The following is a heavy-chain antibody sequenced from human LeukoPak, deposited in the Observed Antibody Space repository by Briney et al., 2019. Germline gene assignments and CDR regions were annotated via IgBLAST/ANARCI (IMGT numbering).Heavy chain of an antibody. V-gene: IGHV4-30-4*01. CDR3: AREGHRVGARY. CDR2: IYYSGST. J-gene: IGHJ4*02. D-gene: IGHD1-26*01. Sequence: KPSETLSLTCTVSGGSISSGDYYWSWIRQPPGKGLEWIGYIYYSGSTYYNPSLKSRVTTSVDTSKNQFSLKLSSVTAADTAVYYCAREGHRVGARYWGQGTLVTVSS. CDR1: GGSISSGDYY.